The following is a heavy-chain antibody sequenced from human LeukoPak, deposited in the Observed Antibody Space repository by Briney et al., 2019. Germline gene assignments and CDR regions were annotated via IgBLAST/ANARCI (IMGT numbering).Heavy chain of an antibody. V-gene: IGHV4-39*07. CDR1: GGSISSSSYY. CDR2: IYYSGST. J-gene: IGHJ6*03. Sequence: PSETLSLTCTVSGGSISSSSYYWGWIRQPPGKGLEWIGSIYYSGSTYYNPSLKSRVTISVDTSKNQFSLKLSSVTAADTAVYYCAREGYYGSGLYYYYYMDVWGKGTTVTVSS. CDR3: AREGYYGSGLYYYYYMDV. D-gene: IGHD3-10*01.